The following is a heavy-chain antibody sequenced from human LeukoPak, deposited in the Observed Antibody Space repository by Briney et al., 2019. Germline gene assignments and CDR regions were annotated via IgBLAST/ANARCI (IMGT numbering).Heavy chain of an antibody. J-gene: IGHJ4*02. V-gene: IGHV3-23*01. D-gene: IGHD3-10*01. CDR2: ISGSGGST. CDR3: AKGSGNGYGSGPFDY. CDR1: GFTVSSNY. Sequence: GGSLRLSCAASGFTVSSNYMSWVRQAPGKGLEWVSAISGSGGSTYYADSVKGRFTISRDNSKNTLYLQMNSLRAEDTAIYFCAKGSGNGYGSGPFDYWGQGTLVTVSS.